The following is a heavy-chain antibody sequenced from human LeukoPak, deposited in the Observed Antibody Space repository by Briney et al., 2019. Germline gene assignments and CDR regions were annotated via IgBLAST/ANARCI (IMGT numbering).Heavy chain of an antibody. CDR2: IIPIFGTA. CDR1: GGTFSSYA. CDR3: ARDGTGRFGEFFDY. V-gene: IGHV1-69*01. D-gene: IGHD3-10*01. J-gene: IGHJ4*02. Sequence: SVKVSCKASGGTFSSYAISWVRQAPGQGLEWMGGIIPIFGTANYAQKFQGRVTITADESTSTAYMELSSLRSEDTAVYYCARDGTGRFGEFFDYWGQGTLVTVSS.